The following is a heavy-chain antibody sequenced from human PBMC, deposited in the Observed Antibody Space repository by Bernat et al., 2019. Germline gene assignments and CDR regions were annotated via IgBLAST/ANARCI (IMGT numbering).Heavy chain of an antibody. V-gene: IGHV4-34*01. J-gene: IGHJ6*02. CDR2: INHSGST. CDR3: ASPGAYSSGYYYYYYGMDV. Sequence: QVQLQQWGAGLLKPSETLSLTCAVYGGSFSGYYWSWIRQPPGKGLGWIGEINHSGSTNYNPSLKSRVTISVDTSKNQFSLKLSSVTAADTAVYYCASPGAYSSGYYYYYYGMDVWGQGTTVTVSS. CDR1: GGSFSGYY. D-gene: IGHD3-22*01.